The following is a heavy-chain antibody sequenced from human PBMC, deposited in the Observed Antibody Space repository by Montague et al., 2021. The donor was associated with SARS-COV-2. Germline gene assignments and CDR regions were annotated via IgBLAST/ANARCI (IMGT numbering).Heavy chain of an antibody. CDR2: INHSGST. D-gene: IGHD3-22*01. CDR3: ERDTKRVSTYDYDSCGYGSDY. Sequence: SETLSLTCAVYGGSFSGYYWSWIRQPPGKGLEWIGEINHSGSTKYNPSLKGRVTISVDTSKNQFSLKLSSVTAADTAVYYCERDTKRVSTYDYDSCGYGSDYWGQGTLVTVSS. CDR1: GGSFSGYY. V-gene: IGHV4-34*01. J-gene: IGHJ4*02.